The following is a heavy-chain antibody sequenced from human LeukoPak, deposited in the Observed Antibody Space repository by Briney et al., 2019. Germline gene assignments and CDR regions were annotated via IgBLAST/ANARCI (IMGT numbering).Heavy chain of an antibody. CDR2: IKGDTSKK. Sequence: GGSLRLSCAASGFSFSTYWMSWVRQAPGKGLEWVADIKGDTSKKYYVDSVKGRFTISRDNAKNSLYLQMNSLRAEDTAVYYCARVDTARGYWGQGALVTVSS. CDR3: ARVDTARGY. V-gene: IGHV3-7*01. J-gene: IGHJ4*02. D-gene: IGHD3/OR15-3a*01. CDR1: GFSFSTYW.